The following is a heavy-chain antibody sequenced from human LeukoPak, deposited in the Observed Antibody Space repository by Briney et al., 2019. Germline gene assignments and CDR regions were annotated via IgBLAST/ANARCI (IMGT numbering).Heavy chain of an antibody. CDR3: AREDYSSSLKDAFDI. V-gene: IGHV4-4*07. J-gene: IGHJ3*02. CDR2: IYTSGST. CDR1: GGSISSYY. Sequence: SETLSLTCTVSGGSISSYYWSWIRQPAGKGLEWIGRIYTSGSTNYNPSLKSRVTMSVDTSKNQFSLKLSSVTAADTAVYYCAREDYSSSLKDAFDIWGQGTMVTVSS. D-gene: IGHD6-13*01.